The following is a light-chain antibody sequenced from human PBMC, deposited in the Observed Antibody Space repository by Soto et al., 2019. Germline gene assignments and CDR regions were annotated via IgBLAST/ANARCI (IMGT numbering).Light chain of an antibody. CDR2: DAS. CDR1: QSVSGW. V-gene: IGKV1-5*01. Sequence: DIHVTQSRSTLSASVGDTVTVTCRASQSVSGWLAWYQQKPGEAPKLLIYDASALPRGVPSRFSGSGSGTKFTLTIASLQPDDFATYYCQQYETFSGTFGPGTKVDIK. CDR3: QQYETFSGT. J-gene: IGKJ1*01.